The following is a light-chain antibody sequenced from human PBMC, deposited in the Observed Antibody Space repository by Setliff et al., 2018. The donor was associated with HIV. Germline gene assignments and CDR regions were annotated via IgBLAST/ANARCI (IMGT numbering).Light chain of an antibody. CDR3: ASYRSPATYV. Sequence: QSVLTQPASVSGSPGRSITISCIGTSSDVGGYDFVSWYQQRPGKAPKLIIFDVSERPSGVSHRFSGSKSGNTASLTISGLQTEDEADYFCASYRSPATYVFGIGTKVTVL. CDR2: DVS. V-gene: IGLV2-14*03. CDR1: SSDVGGYDF. J-gene: IGLJ1*01.